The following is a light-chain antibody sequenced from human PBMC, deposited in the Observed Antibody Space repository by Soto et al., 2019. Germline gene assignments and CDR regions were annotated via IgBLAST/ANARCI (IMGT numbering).Light chain of an antibody. J-gene: IGLJ3*02. Sequence: QSVLTQPASVSGSPGQSITISCTGTSSDVGGYNYVSWYQYHPGKAPKLMIFDVTNRPSGVSDRFSGSKSGNTASLTISGLRAEDEADYYCASYTSSSTLVFGGGTKLTVL. CDR1: SSDVGGYNY. CDR3: ASYTSSSTLV. V-gene: IGLV2-14*03. CDR2: DVT.